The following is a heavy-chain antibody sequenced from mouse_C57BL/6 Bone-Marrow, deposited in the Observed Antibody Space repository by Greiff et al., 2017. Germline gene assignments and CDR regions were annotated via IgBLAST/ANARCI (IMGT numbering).Heavy chain of an antibody. CDR1: GFTFSDYG. V-gene: IGHV5-17*01. Sequence: EVKLVESGGGLVKPGGSLKLSCAASGFTFSDYGMHWVRQAPEKGLEWVAYISSGSSTIYYADTVKGRFTISRDNAKNTLFLQMTSLRSEDTAMYYCARLHYYGSSYGAMDYWGQGTSVTVSS. CDR2: ISSGSSTI. D-gene: IGHD1-1*01. J-gene: IGHJ4*01. CDR3: ARLHYYGSSYGAMDY.